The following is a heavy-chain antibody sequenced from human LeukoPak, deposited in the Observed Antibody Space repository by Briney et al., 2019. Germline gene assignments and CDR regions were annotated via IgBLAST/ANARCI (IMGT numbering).Heavy chain of an antibody. CDR1: GYSFTSYW. D-gene: IGHD2-21*01. CDR3: ARLFPATYYFDY. J-gene: IGHJ4*02. Sequence: GESLKISCKGSGYSFTSYWIGWVRQMPGKGLEWMGIVYPGDSNIRYSPSFQGQVTISADKSISTAYLQWSSLKASDSAMYYCARLFPATYYFDYWGQGTLVTVSS. CDR2: VYPGDSNI. V-gene: IGHV5-51*01.